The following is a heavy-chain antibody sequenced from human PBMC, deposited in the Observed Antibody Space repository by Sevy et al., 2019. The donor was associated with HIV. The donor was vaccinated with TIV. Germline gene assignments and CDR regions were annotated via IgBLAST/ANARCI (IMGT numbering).Heavy chain of an antibody. CDR1: GGSISSSSYY. Sequence: SETLSLTCTVSGGSISSSSYYCGWIRQPPGKGLEWIGSIYYSGSTYYNPSLKSRVTISVDTSKNQFSLKLSSVTAADTAVYYCARLHGTTVTVDYWGQGTLVTVSS. D-gene: IGHD4-17*01. CDR3: ARLHGTTVTVDY. V-gene: IGHV4-39*01. CDR2: IYYSGST. J-gene: IGHJ4*02.